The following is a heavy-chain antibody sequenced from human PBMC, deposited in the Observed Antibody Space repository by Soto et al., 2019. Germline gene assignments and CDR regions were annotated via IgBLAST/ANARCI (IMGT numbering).Heavy chain of an antibody. Sequence: QVQLQESGPGLVKPSETLSLTCTVSGGSISSYYWSWIRQPPGKGLEWIGYIYYSGSTNYNPSLKSRVTISVDTSKNQVSLKLSSVTAADTAVYYCARQALGIAVADYLDYWGQGTLVTVSS. CDR1: GGSISSYY. CDR3: ARQALGIAVADYLDY. V-gene: IGHV4-59*08. D-gene: IGHD6-19*01. J-gene: IGHJ4*02. CDR2: IYYSGST.